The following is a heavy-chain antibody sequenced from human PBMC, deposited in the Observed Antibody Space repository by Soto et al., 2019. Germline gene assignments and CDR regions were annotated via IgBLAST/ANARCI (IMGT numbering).Heavy chain of an antibody. Sequence: QVHLQQWGAGLLKPSETLSLTCAVYGGTFSGYYWSWIRQPPGKGLEWIGEINHSGTTNYNPSLKSRVTISMATSKNQFSLKLSSVTAADTAVYYCASTAGILLWFGELRYYFDFWGQGTLVTV. CDR2: INHSGTT. V-gene: IGHV4-34*01. CDR1: GGTFSGYY. D-gene: IGHD3-10*01. J-gene: IGHJ4*02. CDR3: ASTAGILLWFGELRYYFDF.